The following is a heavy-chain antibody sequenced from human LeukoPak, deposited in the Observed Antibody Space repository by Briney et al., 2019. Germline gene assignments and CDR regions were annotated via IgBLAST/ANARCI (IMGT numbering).Heavy chain of an antibody. J-gene: IGHJ4*02. CDR3: ATWGAIVAGNDY. V-gene: IGHV4-59*01. CDR1: GGSISSYY. Sequence: PSETLSLTCTVSGGSISSYYWSWIRQPPGKGLEWIGFMHYSGSTNYNPSLKSRVTISVDTSTNQFSLKLSSVTAADTAVYYCATWGAIVAGNDYWGQGTLVTVSS. D-gene: IGHD6-19*01. CDR2: MHYSGST.